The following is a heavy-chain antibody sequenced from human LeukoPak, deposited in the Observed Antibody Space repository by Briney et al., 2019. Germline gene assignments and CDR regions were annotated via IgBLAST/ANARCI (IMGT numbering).Heavy chain of an antibody. CDR1: GFTCSSYD. Sequence: PGGSLRLSCAASGFTCSSYDMNWGRQAPGKGLEWVSYISCSGSTIYYADSVKGRFTISRDNAKNSLYLQMNSLRAEDTAVYYCARDPYYYDSSGYPGYWGQGTLVTVSS. J-gene: IGHJ4*02. V-gene: IGHV3-48*03. D-gene: IGHD3-22*01. CDR2: ISCSGSTI. CDR3: ARDPYYYDSSGYPGY.